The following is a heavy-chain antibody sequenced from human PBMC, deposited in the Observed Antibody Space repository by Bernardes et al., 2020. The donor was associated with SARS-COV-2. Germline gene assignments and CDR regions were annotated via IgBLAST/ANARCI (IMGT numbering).Heavy chain of an antibody. CDR1: GFTFRSYW. Sequence: GGSLRLSCAASGFTFRSYWLHWVRQAPGKGLMWVSRINPDGTTTTYADSVKGRFTISRDNAKNTLYLRMNSLRAEDTAIYYCARSDFFDGSGYYFGHWGQGTLVTVSS. D-gene: IGHD3-22*01. V-gene: IGHV3-74*01. CDR2: INPDGTTT. J-gene: IGHJ4*02. CDR3: ARSDFFDGSGYYFGH.